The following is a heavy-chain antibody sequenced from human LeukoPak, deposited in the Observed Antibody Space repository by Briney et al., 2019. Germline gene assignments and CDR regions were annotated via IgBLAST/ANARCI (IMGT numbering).Heavy chain of an antibody. D-gene: IGHD1-26*01. CDR3: AKDVGKWESLHFFDY. J-gene: IGHJ4*02. Sequence: GGSLRLSCLTSGFTLSTNAMSWVRQAPGKGLEWISGISGSGASTYYADSVKGRFTISRDDSRNTLYLQMNSLRGDDTAVYYCAKDVGKWESLHFFDYWGQETLVTVSS. CDR1: GFTLSTNA. V-gene: IGHV3-23*01. CDR2: ISGSGAST.